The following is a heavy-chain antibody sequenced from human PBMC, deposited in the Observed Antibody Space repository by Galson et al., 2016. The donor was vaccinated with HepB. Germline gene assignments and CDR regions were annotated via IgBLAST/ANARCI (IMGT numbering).Heavy chain of an antibody. Sequence: SLRLSCAASGFTFSRYGMHWVRQAPGKGLEWVAVISYDGGNKYYADSVKGQFTIPRDNSKNTLYLQMNSLRAEDTALYSCAKDHQSPGEWYFDLWGRGTLVAVSS. D-gene: IGHD7-27*01. CDR1: GFTFSRYG. J-gene: IGHJ2*01. CDR3: AKDHQSPGEWYFDL. V-gene: IGHV3-30*18. CDR2: ISYDGGNK.